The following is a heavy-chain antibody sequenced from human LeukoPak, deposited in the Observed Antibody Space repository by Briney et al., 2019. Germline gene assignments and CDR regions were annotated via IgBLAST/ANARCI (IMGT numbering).Heavy chain of an antibody. V-gene: IGHV3-48*04. CDR1: GITFSSYW. D-gene: IGHD3-22*01. Sequence: GGSLRLSCAGSGITFSSYWMHWVRQAPGKGLEWVSYINSSGSTIYYADSVKGRFTISRDNAKNSLYLQMNSLRAEDTAVYYCARVNLITIIVPGRYFDYWGQGTLVTVSS. CDR2: INSSGSTI. J-gene: IGHJ4*02. CDR3: ARVNLITIIVPGRYFDY.